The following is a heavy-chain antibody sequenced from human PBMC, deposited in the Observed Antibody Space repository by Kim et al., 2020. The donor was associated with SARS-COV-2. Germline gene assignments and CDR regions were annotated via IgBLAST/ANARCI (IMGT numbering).Heavy chain of an antibody. CDR1: GGSVSIGGYY. V-gene: IGHV4-31*11. Sequence: SETLSLSCAVSGGSVSIGGYYWSWLRQHAGKGLEWIGYTYFSWTTYYNPSLKSRITISIDTSKNHFSLNLNSVTAADTAVYYCARAKKGGYNHFDYWGQGSQVTVSS. CDR3: ARAKKGGYNHFDY. CDR2: TYFSWTT. J-gene: IGHJ4*02. D-gene: IGHD3-22*01.